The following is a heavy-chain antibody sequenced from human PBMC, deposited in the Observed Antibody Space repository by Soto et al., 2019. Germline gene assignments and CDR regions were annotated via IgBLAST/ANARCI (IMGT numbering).Heavy chain of an antibody. D-gene: IGHD1-1*01. Sequence: QVQLVESGGGVMQPGRSLRLSCAASGFTFSIYAMHWVREAPGKGLEWVSVIAYDGRNKYYADSVKGRFTISRDNSKNTLYLQMNSLRIEDTAVYYCARELERVFDYWGQGTLVTVSS. J-gene: IGHJ4*02. CDR3: ARELERVFDY. CDR1: GFTFSIYA. V-gene: IGHV3-30*04. CDR2: IAYDGRNK.